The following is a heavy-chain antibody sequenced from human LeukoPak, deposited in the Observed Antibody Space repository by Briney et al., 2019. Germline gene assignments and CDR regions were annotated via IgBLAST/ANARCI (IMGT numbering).Heavy chain of an antibody. CDR1: GFTFNNYE. V-gene: IGHV3-48*03. Sequence: GGSLRLSCAASGFTFNNYEMNWVRQAPGKGLEWVSYISSSGSAIYYADSVKGRFTISRDNAKNSLYLQMNSLRAEDTAVYYCARGWYQYYFDCWGQGTLVTVSS. D-gene: IGHD2-15*01. CDR2: ISSSGSAI. J-gene: IGHJ4*02. CDR3: ARGWYQYYFDC.